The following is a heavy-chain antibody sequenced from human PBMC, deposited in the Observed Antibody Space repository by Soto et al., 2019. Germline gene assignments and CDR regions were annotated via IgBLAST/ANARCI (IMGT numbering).Heavy chain of an antibody. CDR1: GGSISSGGYF. CDR3: ATSTVTKEPDAFDI. CDR2: IHYSGNT. Sequence: QVQLQESGPGLVKPSQTLSLTCTVSGGSISSGGYFWSWIRQHPGKGLEWIGYIHYSGNTYYNPSLKRRVTISMDTSKKHFSLKLSSVTAADTAVYYCATSTVTKEPDAFDIWGQGTMVTVSA. V-gene: IGHV4-31*03. D-gene: IGHD4-17*01. J-gene: IGHJ3*02.